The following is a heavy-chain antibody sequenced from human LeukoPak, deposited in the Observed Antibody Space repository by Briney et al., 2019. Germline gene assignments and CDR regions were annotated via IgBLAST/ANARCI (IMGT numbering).Heavy chain of an antibody. CDR3: ARTGRAGDY. CDR2: ISAYNGNT. D-gene: IGHD3-10*01. Sequence: LRASVKVSCKASGYTFTGYYMHWVRQAPGQGLEWMGWISAYNGNTNYAQKLQGRVTMTTDTSTSTAYMELRSLRSDDTAVYYCARTGRAGDYWGQGTLVTVSS. J-gene: IGHJ4*02. V-gene: IGHV1-18*04. CDR1: GYTFTGYY.